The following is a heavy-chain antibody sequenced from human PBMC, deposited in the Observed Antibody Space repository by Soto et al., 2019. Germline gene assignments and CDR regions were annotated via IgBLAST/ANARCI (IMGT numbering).Heavy chain of an antibody. V-gene: IGHV1-69*13. D-gene: IGHD6-6*01. J-gene: IGHJ6*02. CDR2: IIPIFGTA. Sequence: SVKVSCKASGGTFSSYAISWVRQAPGQGLEWMGGIIPIFGTANYAQKFQGRVTITADESTSTAYMELSSLRSEGTAVYYCARVETSSFYYYYGMDVWGQGTTVTVSS. CDR3: ARVETSSFYYYYGMDV. CDR1: GGTFSSYA.